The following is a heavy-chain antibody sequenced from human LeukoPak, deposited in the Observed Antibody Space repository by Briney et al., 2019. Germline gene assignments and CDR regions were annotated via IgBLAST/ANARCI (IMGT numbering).Heavy chain of an antibody. D-gene: IGHD6-6*01. J-gene: IGHJ5*02. V-gene: IGHV3-23*01. CDR3: AKDGRGSSSPNWFDP. CDR1: GFTFSSYA. CDR2: ISSSGGST. Sequence: GGSLRLSCAASGFTFSSYAMSWVRQAPGKGLEWVSTISSSGGSTYYADSVKGRFTISRDNSKNTLYLQMNSPRAEDTAVYYCAKDGRGSSSPNWFDPWGQGTLVTVSS.